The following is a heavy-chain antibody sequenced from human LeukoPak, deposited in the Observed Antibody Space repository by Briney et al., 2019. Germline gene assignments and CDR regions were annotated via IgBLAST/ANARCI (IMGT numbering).Heavy chain of an antibody. J-gene: IGHJ5*02. CDR3: AKDPAAARTGYDWFHP. CDR1: GFTFSSYA. CDR2: IRRSGGST. Sequence: GGSLRLSCAASGFTFSSYAMSWVRQAPGKGLEWVSAIRRSGGSTYYADSVKGRFTISRDNSKNTLYLQMNSLRAEDTAVYYWAKDPAAARTGYDWFHPWRQGTLVTVSS. D-gene: IGHD6-13*01. V-gene: IGHV3-23*01.